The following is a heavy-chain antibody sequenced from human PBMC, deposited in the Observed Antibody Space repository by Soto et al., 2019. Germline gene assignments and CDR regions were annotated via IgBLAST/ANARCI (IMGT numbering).Heavy chain of an antibody. CDR1: GLTFNRYW. D-gene: IGHD2-15*01. CDR3: AREFCSGGNCYTYYFDP. J-gene: IGHJ5*02. CDR2: INTDGSNT. V-gene: IGHV3-74*01. Sequence: GGSLRLSCAASGLTFNRYWMHWVRHAPGKGLVWVSHINTDGSNTNYADSVKGRFTISRDNAKSTLFLQMNSLRDEDTAVYYCAREFCSGGNCYTYYFDPWGQGIPVTVS.